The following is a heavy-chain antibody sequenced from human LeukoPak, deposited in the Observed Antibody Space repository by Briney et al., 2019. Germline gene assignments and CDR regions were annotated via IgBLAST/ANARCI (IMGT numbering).Heavy chain of an antibody. V-gene: IGHV3-15*01. J-gene: IGHJ6*03. CDR1: GFNFDIAW. CDR3: AKDRSWFGGVIVSYMDV. D-gene: IGHD3-16*02. Sequence: GGSLRLSCAVSGFNFDIAWMNRVRQAPGEGLEWVGRIKSKNDGAATDYAAPVRGRFTISIDDSKNMLYLQMNSLKTEDTAVYYCAKDRSWFGGVIVSYMDVWGKGTTVTVSS. CDR2: IKSKNDGAAT.